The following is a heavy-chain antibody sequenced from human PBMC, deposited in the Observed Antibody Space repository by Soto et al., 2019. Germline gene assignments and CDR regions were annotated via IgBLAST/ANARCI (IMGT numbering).Heavy chain of an antibody. V-gene: IGHV3-74*01. CDR2: ITDDGSTT. CDR3: TRGPRPTSIGTGAF. J-gene: IGHJ4*02. D-gene: IGHD3-10*01. Sequence: GGSLRLSCETSGFIFKMYWMHWVRQVPGQGPQWVARITDDGSTTYYAASVEGRLTISRDNAKNALYLQMTSLRPDDTAVYYCTRGPRPTSIGTGAFWGQGTLVTV. CDR1: GFIFKMYW.